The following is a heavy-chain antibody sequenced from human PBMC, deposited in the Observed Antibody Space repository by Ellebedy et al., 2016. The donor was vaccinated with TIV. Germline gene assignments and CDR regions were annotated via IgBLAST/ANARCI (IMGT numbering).Heavy chain of an antibody. CDR1: GGSFNNFS. D-gene: IGHD6-13*01. J-gene: IGHJ5*02. Sequence: MPSETLSLTCTVIGGSFNNFSLAWLRQPPGKGLEWIGSIYYSGSTYYNPSLKSRVTISVDTSKNQFSLKLSSVTAADTAVYYCARHPDSSNWYMVWWFDPWGQGTLVTVSS. CDR3: ARHPDSSNWYMVWWFDP. CDR2: IYYSGST. V-gene: IGHV4-39*01.